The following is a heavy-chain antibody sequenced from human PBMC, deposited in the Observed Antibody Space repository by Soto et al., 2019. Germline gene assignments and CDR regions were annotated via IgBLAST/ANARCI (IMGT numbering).Heavy chain of an antibody. D-gene: IGHD2-2*01. CDR1: GFSFSNYG. J-gene: IGHJ5*02. CDR3: AKDRVIQLLPIWPDP. Sequence: GGSLRLSCVASGFSFSNYGMHWVRQAPGKGLEWVAFVSSDGNNKYYAESVKGRFTISRDNAKNTLYLQVDRLTVDDTAVYYCAKDRVIQLLPIWPDPWGQGTLVTVSS. CDR2: VSSDGNNK. V-gene: IGHV3-30*18.